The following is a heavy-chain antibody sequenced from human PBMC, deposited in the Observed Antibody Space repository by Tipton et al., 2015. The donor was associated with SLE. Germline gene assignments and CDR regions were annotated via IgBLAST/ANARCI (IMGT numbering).Heavy chain of an antibody. V-gene: IGHV4-39*06. CDR1: GGSISSSSYY. Sequence: TLSLTCTVSGGSISSSSYYWAWIRQPPGKGLEWIGSIYYSGSTYYNPSLESQVTISVDTSKNQFPLKLSSVTAADTAVFYCAHANWGTNFDYWGQGTLVTVSS. D-gene: IGHD7-27*01. CDR3: AHANWGTNFDY. J-gene: IGHJ4*02. CDR2: IYYSGST.